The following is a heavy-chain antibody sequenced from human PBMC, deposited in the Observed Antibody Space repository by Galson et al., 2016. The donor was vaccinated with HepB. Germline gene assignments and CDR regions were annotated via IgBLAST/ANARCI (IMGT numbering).Heavy chain of an antibody. CDR1: GFSLTTSGVG. V-gene: IGHV2-5*02. D-gene: IGHD5-12*01. CDR3: ARRSGYDLGGAFDI. CDR2: IYWDDAK. J-gene: IGHJ3*02. Sequence: PALVKPTQTLTLTCTFSGFSLTTSGVGVGWIRQPPGKALEWLALIYWDDAKRYSPSLESRLTVTTDTSKNQVVLTMTNMDPVDTATYYCARRSGYDLGGAFDIWGQGTMVTVSS.